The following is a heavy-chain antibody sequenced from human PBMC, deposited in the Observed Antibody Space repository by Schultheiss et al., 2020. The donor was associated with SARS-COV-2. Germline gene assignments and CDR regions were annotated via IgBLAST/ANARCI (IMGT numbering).Heavy chain of an antibody. J-gene: IGHJ4*02. CDR2: ISYDGSNK. Sequence: GESLKISCAASGFTFSSYAMHWVRQAPGKGLEWVAVISYDGSNKYYADSVKGRFTISRDNSKNTVSLQMSSLRAEDTAVYYCARVGKSIRVVIPPYFDYWGQGTLVTVSS. CDR3: ARVGKSIRVVIPPYFDY. V-gene: IGHV3-30-3*01. CDR1: GFTFSSYA. D-gene: IGHD3-22*01.